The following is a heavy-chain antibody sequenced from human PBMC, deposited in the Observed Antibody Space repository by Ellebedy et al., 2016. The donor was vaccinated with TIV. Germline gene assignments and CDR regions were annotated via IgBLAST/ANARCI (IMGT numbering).Heavy chain of an antibody. Sequence: SETLSLTXTVSGGSISSSSYYWGWIRQPPGKGLEWIGEINHSGSTNYNPSLKSRVTISVDTSKNQFSLKLSSVTAADTAVYYCASHRVGDGFLGYWGQGTLVTVSS. CDR2: INHSGST. V-gene: IGHV4-39*07. J-gene: IGHJ4*02. D-gene: IGHD2-15*01. CDR1: GGSISSSSYY. CDR3: ASHRVGDGFLGY.